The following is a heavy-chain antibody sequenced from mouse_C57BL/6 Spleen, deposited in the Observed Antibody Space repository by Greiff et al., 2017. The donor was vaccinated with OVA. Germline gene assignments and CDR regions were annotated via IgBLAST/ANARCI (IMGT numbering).Heavy chain of an antibody. CDR3: TGLYYGSSWFAY. CDR1: GFNIKDDY. Sequence: VQLQQSGAELVRPGASVKLSCTASGFNIKDDYMHWVKQRPEQGLEWIGWIDPENGDTEYASKFQGKATITADTSSNTAYLQLSSLTSEDTAVYYCTGLYYGSSWFAYWGQGTLVTVSA. J-gene: IGHJ3*01. V-gene: IGHV14-4*01. D-gene: IGHD1-1*01. CDR2: IDPENGDT.